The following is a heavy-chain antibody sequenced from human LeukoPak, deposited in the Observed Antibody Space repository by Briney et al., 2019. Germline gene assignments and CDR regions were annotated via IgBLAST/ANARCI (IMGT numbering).Heavy chain of an antibody. D-gene: IGHD6-19*01. CDR1: GGSFSGYY. CDR2: INHSGST. J-gene: IGHJ3*02. CDR3: ALPRIAVATTEDAFDI. Sequence: PSETLSLTCAVYGGSFSGYYWSWIRQPPGKGLEWIGEINHSGSTNYNPSLKSRVTISVDTSKNQFSLKLSSVTAADTAVYYCALPRIAVATTEDAFDIWGQGTMVTVSS. V-gene: IGHV4-34*01.